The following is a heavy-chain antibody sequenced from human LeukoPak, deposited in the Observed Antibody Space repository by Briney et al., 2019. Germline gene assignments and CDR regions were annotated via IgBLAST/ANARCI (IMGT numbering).Heavy chain of an antibody. V-gene: IGHV3-21*04. CDR1: GFTFSSYS. D-gene: IGHD3-22*01. Sequence: GGSLRLSCAASGFTFSSYSMNWVRQAPGKGLEWVSSISSSSSYIYYADSVKGRFTISRDNAKNSLYLQMNSLRAEDTAVYYCARDEWALGVVVRSDYYYYMDVWGKGTTVTVSS. CDR2: ISSSSSYI. J-gene: IGHJ6*03. CDR3: ARDEWALGVVVRSDYYYYMDV.